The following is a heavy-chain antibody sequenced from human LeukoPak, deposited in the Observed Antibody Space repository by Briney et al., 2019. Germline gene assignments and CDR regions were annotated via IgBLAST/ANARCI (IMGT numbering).Heavy chain of an antibody. Sequence: SETLSLTCSVSGGSISGHYWTWIRQPPGKGLEWIGQIHYTGKPDYNPSLKSRITISVDTSKNQVSLQVSSVTAADSAIYYCARFGVDYDMDVWGHGTTVTVSS. V-gene: IGHV4-59*11. D-gene: IGHD3-16*01. CDR2: IHYTGKP. J-gene: IGHJ6*02. CDR3: ARFGVDYDMDV. CDR1: GGSISGHY.